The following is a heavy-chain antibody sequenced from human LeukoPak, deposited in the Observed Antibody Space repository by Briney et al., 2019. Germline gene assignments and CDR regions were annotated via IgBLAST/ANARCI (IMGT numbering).Heavy chain of an antibody. J-gene: IGHJ2*01. CDR2: INPNSGDT. Sequence: ASVKVFCKASGYPFTGYNLNWVRQAPGQGLERMGWINPNSGDTDYEQKFQGRVTMTRDTSISTAFLELSRLTSGDTAVYYCARDYYGHGSGLFDFWGRGTLLTVSS. V-gene: IGHV1-2*02. CDR3: ARDYYGHGSGLFDF. CDR1: GYPFTGYN. D-gene: IGHD4-17*01.